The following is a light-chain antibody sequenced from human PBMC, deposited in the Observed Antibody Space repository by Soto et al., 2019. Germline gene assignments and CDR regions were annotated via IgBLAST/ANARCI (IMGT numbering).Light chain of an antibody. CDR1: SSDVGGFNY. J-gene: IGLJ3*02. CDR2: DVS. CDR3: GTWANSLSAWV. V-gene: IGLV2-14*03. Sequence: QSVLTQPASASGSPGQSITISCTGTSSDVGGFNYVSWYQHHPGKAPKLMIYDVSNRPSGVSDRFSGSKSGNTASLTLSGLQTEDEADYYCGTWANSLSAWVFGGGTKLTVL.